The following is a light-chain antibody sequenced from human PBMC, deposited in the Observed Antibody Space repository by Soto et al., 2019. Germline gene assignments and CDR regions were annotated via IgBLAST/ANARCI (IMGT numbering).Light chain of an antibody. V-gene: IGKV3-15*01. J-gene: IGKJ1*01. Sequence: EIVMTQSPATLSVSPGERATLSCRASQSVSSNLAWYQQKPGQAPRLLIYGASTRATGIPARFSGSGSGTEFTLTISSLQSEDFAVYYCQQCNNWPTTFGQGTKVDIK. CDR1: QSVSSN. CDR3: QQCNNWPTT. CDR2: GAS.